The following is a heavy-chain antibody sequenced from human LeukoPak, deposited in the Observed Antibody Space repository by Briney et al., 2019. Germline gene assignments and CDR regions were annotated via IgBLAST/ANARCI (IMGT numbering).Heavy chain of an antibody. J-gene: IGHJ6*02. V-gene: IGHV3-64D*06. CDR1: GFIFTSNP. Sequence: GGSLRLSCSASGFIFTSNPMHWVRQAPGKGLEYVAVVNNNGGTTYYADSVKGRFTISRDNSKNTLYLQMSSLRPEDTAVYYCVRGWRNMDVWGQGTTVTVSS. CDR2: VNNNGGTT. D-gene: IGHD5-24*01. CDR3: VRGWRNMDV.